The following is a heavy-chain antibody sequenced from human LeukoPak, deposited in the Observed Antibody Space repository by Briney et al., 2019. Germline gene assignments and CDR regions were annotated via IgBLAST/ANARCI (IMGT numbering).Heavy chain of an antibody. V-gene: IGHV4-31*03. Sequence: SQTLSLTCTVSGGSISSGGYYWRWIRQHPGKGLEWIGYIYYSGSTYYNPSLKSRVTISVDTSKNQFSLKLSSVTAADTAVYYCARASYYYDSSGYYYFDYWGQGTLVTVSS. CDR1: GGSISSGGYY. J-gene: IGHJ4*02. CDR3: ARASYYYDSSGYYYFDY. D-gene: IGHD3-22*01. CDR2: IYYSGST.